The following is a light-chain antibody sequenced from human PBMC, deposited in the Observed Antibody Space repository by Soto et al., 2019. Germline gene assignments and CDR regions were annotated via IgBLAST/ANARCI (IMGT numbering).Light chain of an antibody. CDR2: GTS. CDR1: QSVSSGY. Sequence: EIVLTQSPGTLSLSPGERGNLSCRASQSVSSGYLAWYQQKPGQAPRLLIYGTSTRATGIPDRFSGSGSGTYFTLTITILEPEDFAVYYCQQYGSQGTFGPGTKVYIK. V-gene: IGKV3-20*01. CDR3: QQYGSQGT. J-gene: IGKJ3*01.